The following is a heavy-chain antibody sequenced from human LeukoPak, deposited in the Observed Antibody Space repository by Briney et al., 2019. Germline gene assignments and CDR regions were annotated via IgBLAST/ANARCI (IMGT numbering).Heavy chain of an antibody. CDR1: GVSISGHY. V-gene: IGHV4-4*07. Sequence: MSGETLSLTCPVSGVSISGHYGRWIRQPAGKGLEWLGRMTTTGTRHYNPSLRSRIALSAETSANQYSLKLSSVTAADTTVYYCARDERITWDRPFDYWGQGTLVTVSS. CDR2: MTTTGTR. J-gene: IGHJ4*02. CDR3: ARDERITWDRPFDY. D-gene: IGHD1-26*01.